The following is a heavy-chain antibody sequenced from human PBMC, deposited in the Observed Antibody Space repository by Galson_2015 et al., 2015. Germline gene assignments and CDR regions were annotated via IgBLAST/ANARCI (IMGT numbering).Heavy chain of an antibody. CDR1: GYTFTSYG. D-gene: IGHD2-2*01. Sequence: SVKVSCKASGYTFTSYGISWVRQAPGQGLEWMGWISAYNGNTNYAQKLQGRVTMTTDTSTSTAYMELRSLRSDDTAVYYCARDLGIVVVPAAIYYYYYMDVWGKGTTVTVSS. CDR3: ARDLGIVVVPAAIYYYYYMDV. CDR2: ISAYNGNT. J-gene: IGHJ6*03. V-gene: IGHV1-18*01.